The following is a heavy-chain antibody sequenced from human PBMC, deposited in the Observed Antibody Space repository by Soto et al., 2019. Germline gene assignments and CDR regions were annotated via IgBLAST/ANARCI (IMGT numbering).Heavy chain of an antibody. CDR1: GSPCPALS. V-gene: IGHV1-24*01. CDR2: FDPADGET. J-gene: IGHJ1*01. D-gene: IGHD3-3*02. Sequence: ASVKVARKVSGSPCPALSMDWVGQSPGKGLGWMGGFDPADGETTYAQKFQGRVTMTQDTSTDTAYMALSSLRAADTAVYFCAKVVGEILAHWG. CDR3: AKVVGEILAH.